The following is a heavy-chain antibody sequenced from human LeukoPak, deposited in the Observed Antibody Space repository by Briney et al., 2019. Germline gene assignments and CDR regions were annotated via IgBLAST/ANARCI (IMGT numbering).Heavy chain of an antibody. J-gene: IGHJ4*02. Sequence: SETLSLTCTVSGGSISSGDYYWSWIRQPPGKGLEWIGYIYYSGSTYYNPSLKSRVTISVDTSKNQFSLKLSSVTAADTAVYYCARVPYSGYDGYYFDYWGQGALVTVSS. CDR2: IYYSGST. CDR1: GGSISSGDYY. D-gene: IGHD5-12*01. V-gene: IGHV4-30-4*01. CDR3: ARVPYSGYDGYYFDY.